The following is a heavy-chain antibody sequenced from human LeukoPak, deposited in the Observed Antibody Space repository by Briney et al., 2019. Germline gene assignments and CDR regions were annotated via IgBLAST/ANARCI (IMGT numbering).Heavy chain of an antibody. V-gene: IGHV1-18*01. D-gene: IGHD3-10*02. CDR2: ISAYNGNT. CDR1: GYTFTSYG. CDR3: ARVSSLVTRFGEFSNFDY. J-gene: IGHJ4*02. Sequence: GASVKVSCKASGYTFTSYGISWVRQAPGQGLEWMGWISAYNGNTNYAQKLQGRVTMTTDTSTSTAYMELRSLRSDDTAVYYCARVSSLVTRFGEFSNFDYWGQGTLVTVSS.